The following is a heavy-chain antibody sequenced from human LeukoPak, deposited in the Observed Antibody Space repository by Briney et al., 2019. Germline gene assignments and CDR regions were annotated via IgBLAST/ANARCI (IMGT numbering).Heavy chain of an antibody. J-gene: IGHJ6*02. D-gene: IGHD1-1*01. Sequence: PGRSLRLSCAASGFTFSSYAMHWVRQAPGKGLEWVAVISYDGSNKYYADSVKGRFTISRDNSKNTLYLQMNSLRAEDTAVYYCAKRGERLGYYYYYGMDVWGQGTTVTVSS. V-gene: IGHV3-30-3*02. CDR2: ISYDGSNK. CDR3: AKRGERLGYYYYYGMDV. CDR1: GFTFSSYA.